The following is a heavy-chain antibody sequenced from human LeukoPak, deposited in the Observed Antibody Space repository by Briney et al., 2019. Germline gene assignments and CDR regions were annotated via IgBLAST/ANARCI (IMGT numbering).Heavy chain of an antibody. CDR1: RFTFSTYW. V-gene: IGHV3-7*03. J-gene: IGHJ4*02. D-gene: IGHD6-13*01. CDR2: INQDGSEK. CDR3: ATRYSSRDF. Sequence: PGGSLRLSCKASRFTFSTYWMTWVSQAPGKGLEWVANINQDGSEKYYVGSVKGRFTVSRDNAKNSMYLQMNSLRAEDTAVYYCATRYSSRDFWGQGTLVTVSS.